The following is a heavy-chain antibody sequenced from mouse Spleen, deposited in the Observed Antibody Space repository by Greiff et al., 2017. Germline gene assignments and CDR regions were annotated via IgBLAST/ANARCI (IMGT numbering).Heavy chain of an antibody. CDR2: IDPANGNT. D-gene: IGHD2-14*01. CDR3: ARDRYDGYWYFDV. J-gene: IGHJ1*01. CDR1: GFNIKDTY. V-gene: IGHV14-3*02. Sequence: EVQLQQPGAELVKPGASVKLSCAASGFNIKDTYMHWVKQRPEQGLEWIGRIDPANGNTKYDPKFQGKATITADTSSNTAYLQLSSLTSEDTAVYYCARDRYDGYWYFDVWGAGTTVTVSS.